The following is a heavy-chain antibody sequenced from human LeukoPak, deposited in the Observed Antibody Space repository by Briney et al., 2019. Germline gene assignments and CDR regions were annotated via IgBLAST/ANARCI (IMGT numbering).Heavy chain of an antibody. J-gene: IGHJ4*02. CDR3: ARDKVAGTGWAFDY. Sequence: ASVKVSCKASGGTFSSYAISWVRQAPGQGLEWMGWISAYNGNTNYAQKLQGRVTMTTDTSTSTAYMELRSLRSDDTAVYYCARDKVAGTGWAFDYWGQGTLVTVSS. V-gene: IGHV1-18*01. CDR2: ISAYNGNT. D-gene: IGHD6-19*01. CDR1: GGTFSSYA.